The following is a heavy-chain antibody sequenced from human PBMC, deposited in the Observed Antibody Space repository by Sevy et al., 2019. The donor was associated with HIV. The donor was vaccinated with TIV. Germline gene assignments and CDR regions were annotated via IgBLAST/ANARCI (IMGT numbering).Heavy chain of an antibody. J-gene: IGHJ4*02. Sequence: SETLSLTCAVSGGSINSNNWWSWVRQPPGKGLEWIGEIYHSGSINYNPSLKSRVTISVDKSKKQFSLKVNSVTAADTAVYYCASRLWFGELGGGYFDYWAREPWSPSPQ. V-gene: IGHV4-4*02. CDR1: GGSINSNNW. CDR3: ASRLWFGELGGGYFDY. D-gene: IGHD3-10*01. CDR2: IYHSGSI.